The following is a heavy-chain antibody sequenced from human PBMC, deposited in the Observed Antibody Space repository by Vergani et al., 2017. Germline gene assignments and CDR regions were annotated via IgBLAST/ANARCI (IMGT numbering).Heavy chain of an antibody. CDR3: GRVADFYGLGSRLLDL. CDR2: MYHSGST. V-gene: IGHV4-59*13. Sequence: QVRLQESGPGLVKPSETLSLTCSVSGGSMRGYYWSWIRQPPGKELGWIGYMYHSGSTNYNPSLETRVTISGDTSKNQFSLKLNSVTAADTAVYYCGRVADFYGLGSRLLDLWGQGILVTVSS. CDR1: GGSMRGYY. D-gene: IGHD3-10*01. J-gene: IGHJ5*02.